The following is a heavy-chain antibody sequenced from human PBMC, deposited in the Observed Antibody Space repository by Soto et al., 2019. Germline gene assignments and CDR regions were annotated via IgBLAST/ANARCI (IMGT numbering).Heavy chain of an antibody. CDR2: IRSKAYGGTT. D-gene: IGHD3-10*01. CDR3: TRDVMVRGVITFYYYGMDV. J-gene: IGHJ6*02. Sequence: PGGSLRLSCTASGFTFGDYAMSWVHQAPGKGLEWVGFIRSKAYGGTTEYAASVKGRFTISRDDSKSIAYLQMNSLKTEDTAVYYCTRDVMVRGVITFYYYGMDVWGQGTTVTVSS. V-gene: IGHV3-49*04. CDR1: GFTFGDYA.